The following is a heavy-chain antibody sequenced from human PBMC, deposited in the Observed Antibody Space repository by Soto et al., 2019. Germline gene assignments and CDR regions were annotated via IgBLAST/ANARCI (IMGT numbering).Heavy chain of an antibody. D-gene: IGHD2-15*01. CDR2: IDYSGST. CDR1: GGSISSGGYY. V-gene: IGHV4-31*03. CDR3: ARVERSGPRYYFDY. Sequence: QVQLQESGPGLVKPSQTLSLTCTVSGGSISSGGYYWSWIRQHPGKGLEWIGYIDYSGSTYYNPSLKCSVAISVDTSKNPVPLKLSSVTAADTAVYSCARVERSGPRYYFDYWGQGTLFTVSS. J-gene: IGHJ4*02.